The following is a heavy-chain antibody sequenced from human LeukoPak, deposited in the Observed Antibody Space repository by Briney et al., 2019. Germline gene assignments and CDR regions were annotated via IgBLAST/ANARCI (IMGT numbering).Heavy chain of an antibody. CDR1: GFTVSSNY. D-gene: IGHD5-18*01. V-gene: IGHV3-53*01. CDR3: ARLDTALVSYYYYYFMDV. J-gene: IGHJ6*03. CDR2: FYSGGST. Sequence: GGSLRLSCPASGFTVSSNYMSWVRKAPGKGLEWASLFYSGGSTYYADSVKGRFTISRDNSKNTLYLQMNSLRAEDTAVYYCARLDTALVSYYYYYFMDVWGKGTTVTVSS.